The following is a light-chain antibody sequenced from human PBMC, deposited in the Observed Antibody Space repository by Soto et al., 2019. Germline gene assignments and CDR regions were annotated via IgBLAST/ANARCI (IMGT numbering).Light chain of an antibody. CDR2: EVS. CDR1: SSDVGSYNR. CDR3: SSYTSSSTYV. Sequence: QPALTQPPSVSGSPGQSVTISCTGTSSDVGSYNRVSWYQQSPGTAPKLMIYEVSNRPSGVPDRFSGSKSGNTASLTISGLQAEDEADYYCSSYTSSSTYVFGTGTKVTVL. V-gene: IGLV2-18*02. J-gene: IGLJ1*01.